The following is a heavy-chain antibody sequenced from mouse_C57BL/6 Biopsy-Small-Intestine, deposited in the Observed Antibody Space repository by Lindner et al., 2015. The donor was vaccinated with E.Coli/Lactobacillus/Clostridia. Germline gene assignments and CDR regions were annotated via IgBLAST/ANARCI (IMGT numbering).Heavy chain of an antibody. CDR2: ISSGGSHT. CDR3: ASHYYGLSWFAY. CDR1: GFTFSTYG. J-gene: IGHJ3*01. V-gene: IGHV5-6*01. Sequence: EVQLQESGGDLVKPGGSLKLSCAASGFTFSTYGMSWVRQTPDKRLEWVATISSGGSHTYYPDSVKGRFTISRDNAKNTLYLQMSSLKSEDTAMYYCASHYYGLSWFAYWGQGTLVTVSA. D-gene: IGHD1-1*01.